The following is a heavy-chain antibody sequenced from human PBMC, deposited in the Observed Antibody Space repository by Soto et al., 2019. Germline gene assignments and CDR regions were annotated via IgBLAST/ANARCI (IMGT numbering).Heavy chain of an antibody. J-gene: IGHJ6*03. CDR1: GGSISSGGYY. D-gene: IGHD3-3*01. V-gene: IGHV4-31*03. CDR3: ARGIHGTIFGVALTKRYYMDV. CDR2: IYYSGST. Sequence: SETLSLTCTVSGGSISSGGYYWSWIRQHPGKGLEWIGYIYYSGSTYYNPSLKSRVTISVDTSKNQFSLKLSSVTAADTAVYYCARGIHGTIFGVALTKRYYMDVWGKGTTVTVSS.